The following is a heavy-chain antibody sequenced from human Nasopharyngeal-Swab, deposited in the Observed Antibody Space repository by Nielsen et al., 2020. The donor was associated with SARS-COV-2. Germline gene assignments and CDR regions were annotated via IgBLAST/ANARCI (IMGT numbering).Heavy chain of an antibody. V-gene: IGHV4-39*01. D-gene: IGHD3-22*01. CDR1: GDSLNSNYY. J-gene: IGHJ4*02. CDR2: IYYTGGT. Sequence: GSLRLSCTVSGDSLNSNYYWGWIRQPPGKGLEWIAIIYYTGGTHFNPSLKTRVTISVDTSRNQFSLNLISLTAADTAVYYRLSYYPDSSGWHFDYWGQGTLVTVSS. CDR3: LSYYPDSSGWHFDY.